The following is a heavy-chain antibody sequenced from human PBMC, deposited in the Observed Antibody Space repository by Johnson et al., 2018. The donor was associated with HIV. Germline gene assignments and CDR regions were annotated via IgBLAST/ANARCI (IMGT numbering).Heavy chain of an antibody. CDR2: ISYDGSNK. D-gene: IGHD1-1*01. CDR3: ARDFVGGVPQGAFDI. Sequence: QMLLVESGGGVVQPGRSLRLSCAASGFTFSSYAMHWVRQATGKGLEWVAVISYDGSNKYYADSVKGRFTISRDNSKNTLYLQMNSLRAEDTAVYYCARDFVGGVPQGAFDIWGQGTMVTVSS. J-gene: IGHJ3*02. CDR1: GFTFSSYA. V-gene: IGHV3-30-3*01.